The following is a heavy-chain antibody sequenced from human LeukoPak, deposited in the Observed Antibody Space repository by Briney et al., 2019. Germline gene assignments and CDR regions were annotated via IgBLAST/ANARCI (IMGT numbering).Heavy chain of an antibody. CDR1: GYSFPNYW. D-gene: IGHD2-2*02. CDR3: AGGPYAYTSSATLGSYNWFDP. V-gene: IGHV5-51*01. Sequence: GESLKISCKGSGYSFPNYWIGWVRQMPGKGLEWMGIIYPGDSHTRYSPSFQDQVTISVDKSISTAYLQWSSPKASDTAMYYCAGGPYAYTSSATLGSYNWFDPWGQGSLVTVSS. J-gene: IGHJ5*02. CDR2: IYPGDSHT.